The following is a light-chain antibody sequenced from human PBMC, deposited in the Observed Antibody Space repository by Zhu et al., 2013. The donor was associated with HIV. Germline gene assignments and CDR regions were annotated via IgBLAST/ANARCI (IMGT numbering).Light chain of an antibody. V-gene: IGLV1-40*01. CDR2: GNS. CDR1: SSNIGAGYD. Sequence: QSVLTQPPSVSGAPGQRVTISCTGSSSNIGAGYDVHWYQQLPGTAPKLLIYGNSNRPSGVPDRFSGSKSGTSASLAITGLQAADEADYYCQSYDSSLSVVFGGGTKLTVL. J-gene: IGLJ2*01. CDR3: QSYDSSLSVV.